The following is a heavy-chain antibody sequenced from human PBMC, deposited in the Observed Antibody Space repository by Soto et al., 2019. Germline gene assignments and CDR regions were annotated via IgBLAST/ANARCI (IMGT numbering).Heavy chain of an antibody. V-gene: IGHV3-66*01. Sequence: GGLLRLSCAACGFTVSSNYMSWVRQAPGKGLEWVSVIYSGGSTYYADSVKGRFTISRDNSKNTLYLQMNSLRAEDTAVYYCARDQVNYDILTGYYTDYWGQGTLVTVSS. CDR1: GFTVSSNY. CDR3: ARDQVNYDILTGYYTDY. J-gene: IGHJ4*02. D-gene: IGHD3-9*01. CDR2: IYSGGST.